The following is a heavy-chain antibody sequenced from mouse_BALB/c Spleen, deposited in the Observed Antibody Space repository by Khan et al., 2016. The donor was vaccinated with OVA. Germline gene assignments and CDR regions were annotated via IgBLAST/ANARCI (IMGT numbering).Heavy chain of an antibody. CDR2: ISNSGSA. CDR1: GYSITRDYA. V-gene: IGHV3-2*02. Sequence: EVQLQESGPGLVKPSQSLSLTCTVTGYSITRDYAWNWIRQFPGNELEWMGYISNSGSASYNPSLKSRISITRDTSKNQFFLQLDSVTPEDTATYYVASELGRYYAMDYWGQGTSVTVSS. D-gene: IGHD4-1*01. CDR3: ASELGRYYAMDY. J-gene: IGHJ4*01.